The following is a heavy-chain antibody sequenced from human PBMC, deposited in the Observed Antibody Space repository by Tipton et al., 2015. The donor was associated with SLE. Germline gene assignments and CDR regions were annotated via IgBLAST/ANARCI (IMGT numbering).Heavy chain of an antibody. Sequence: QVQLVQSGAEVKKPGASVKVSCKASGYTFTSYAMHWVRQAPGQRLEWMGWINAGNGNTKYSQKFQGRVTITRDTSASTAYMELSSLRSEDTAVYYCARGRGDNWNYDYWGQGTLVTVSS. CDR1: GYTFTSYA. J-gene: IGHJ4*02. CDR3: ARGRGDNWNYDY. V-gene: IGHV1-3*01. CDR2: INAGNGNT. D-gene: IGHD1-7*01.